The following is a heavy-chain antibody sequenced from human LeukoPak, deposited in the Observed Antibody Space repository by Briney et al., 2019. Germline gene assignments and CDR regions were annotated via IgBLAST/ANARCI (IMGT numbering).Heavy chain of an antibody. CDR2: IYYSGST. Sequence: PSQTLSLTCTVSGGPISSGSYYWSWIRQPPGKGLEWIGYIYYSGSTNYNPSLKSRVTISVDTSKNQFSLKLSSVTAADTAVYYCARRGGGSYDYWGQGTLVTVSS. CDR1: GGPISSGSYY. V-gene: IGHV4-61*01. CDR3: ARRGGGSYDY. J-gene: IGHJ4*02. D-gene: IGHD1-26*01.